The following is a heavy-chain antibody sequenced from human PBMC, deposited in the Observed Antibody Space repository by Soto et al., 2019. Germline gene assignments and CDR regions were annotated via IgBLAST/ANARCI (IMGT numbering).Heavy chain of an antibody. Sequence: AVKVSCTSSGGTFSSYAISWVRQAPGQGLEWMGGIIPIFGTANYAQKFQGRVTITADKSTSTAYMELSSLRSEDTAVYYCATEIAGCMRVGVADPTAGMDGWGKGTMVTVS. V-gene: IGHV1-69*06. D-gene: IGHD3-3*01. CDR2: IIPIFGTA. J-gene: IGHJ6*04. CDR1: GGTFSSYA. CDR3: ATEIAGCMRVGVADPTAGMDG.